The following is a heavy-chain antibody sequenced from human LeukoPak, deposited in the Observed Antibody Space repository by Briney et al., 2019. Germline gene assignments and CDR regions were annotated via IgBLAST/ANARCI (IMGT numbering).Heavy chain of an antibody. Sequence: GGSLRLSCAASGFTFSSYGMNWVRQAPGKGLEWVSYISSSGSTIYYADSVKGRFTISRDNAKNSLYLQMNRLRAEDTAVYYCARGGVTMIGDAFDIWGQGTMVTVSS. V-gene: IGHV3-48*03. CDR3: ARGGVTMIGDAFDI. D-gene: IGHD3-22*01. CDR1: GFTFSSYG. J-gene: IGHJ3*02. CDR2: ISSSGSTI.